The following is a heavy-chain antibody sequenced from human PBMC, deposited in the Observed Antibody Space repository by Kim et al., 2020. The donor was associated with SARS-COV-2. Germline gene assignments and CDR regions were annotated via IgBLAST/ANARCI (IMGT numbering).Heavy chain of an antibody. CDR2: ITSSGSTI. Sequence: GGSLRLSCAASGFTFSDYYMSWIRQAPGKGLEWVSYITSSGSTIYYADSVKGRFTISRDNTKNSLYLQMNSLRAEDTAVYYCARDLWGSEYYYGSSGYIDYWGQGTLVTVSS. V-gene: IGHV3-11*01. D-gene: IGHD3-22*01. CDR3: ARDLWGSEYYYGSSGYIDY. CDR1: GFTFSDYY. J-gene: IGHJ4*02.